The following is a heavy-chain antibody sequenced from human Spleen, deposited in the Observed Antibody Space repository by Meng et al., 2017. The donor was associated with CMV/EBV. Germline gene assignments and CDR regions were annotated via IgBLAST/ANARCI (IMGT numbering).Heavy chain of an antibody. D-gene: IGHD2-2*02. CDR1: GFTFSTYA. CDR3: AKGGRAVSAAIGGWFDS. CDR2: ITGTASSR. V-gene: IGHV3-23*01. Sequence: GGSLRLSCTGSGFTFSTYAMHWVRQTPGKGLEWVSAITGTASSRYYADSVEGRFSISRDNSKNTLYLEMNSLRVEDTAVYYCAKGGRAVSAAIGGWFDSWGQGTLVTVSS. J-gene: IGHJ5*01.